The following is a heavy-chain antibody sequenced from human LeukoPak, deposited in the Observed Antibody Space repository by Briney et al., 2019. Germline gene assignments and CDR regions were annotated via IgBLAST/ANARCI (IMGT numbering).Heavy chain of an antibody. J-gene: IGHJ4*02. D-gene: IGHD5-18*01. CDR3: AREGGYSYGLSFDY. Sequence: TGGSLRLSCAASGFTFSSYSMNWVRQAPGKGLEWVSSISSSSSYIYYADSVKGRFTISRDNAKNSLYLQMNSLRAEDTAVYYCAREGGYSYGLSFDYWGQGTLVTVSS. CDR2: ISSSSSYI. CDR1: GFTFSSYS. V-gene: IGHV3-21*01.